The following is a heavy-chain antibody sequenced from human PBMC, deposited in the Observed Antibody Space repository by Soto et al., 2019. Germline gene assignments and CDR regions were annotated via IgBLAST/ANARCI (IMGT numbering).Heavy chain of an antibody. J-gene: IGHJ4*02. CDR1: DFVFSNYE. CDR2: ISSSGGIK. Sequence: EVQLVESGGGLVQPGGSLRLSCAASDFVFSNYEMSWVRQAPGKGLESIAYISSSGGIKYYADSVKGRFTILRDNSKTSLYLQMNSLKAEDTALYFCARGHYRSGWFDCWGQGTLVTVSS. V-gene: IGHV3-48*03. D-gene: IGHD6-19*01. CDR3: ARGHYRSGWFDC.